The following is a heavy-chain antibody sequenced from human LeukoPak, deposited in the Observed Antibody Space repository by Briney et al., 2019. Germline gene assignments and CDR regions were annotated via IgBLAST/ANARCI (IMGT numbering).Heavy chain of an antibody. CDR3: ARGRDSSR. D-gene: IGHD6-13*01. V-gene: IGHV3-30-3*01. J-gene: IGHJ4*02. CDR2: ISYDGSNK. Sequence: GGSLRLSCAASGFTFSSYAMHWVRQAPGKGLEWVAVISYDGSNKYYADSVKGRFTISRDNSKNTLYLQMNSLRAEDTAVYYCARGRDSSRWGQGTLVTVSS. CDR1: GFTFSSYA.